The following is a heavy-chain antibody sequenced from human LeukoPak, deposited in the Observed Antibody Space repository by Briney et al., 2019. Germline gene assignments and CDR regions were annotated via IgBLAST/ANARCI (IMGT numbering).Heavy chain of an antibody. V-gene: IGHV3-7*01. CDR2: IKQDGSEK. Sequence: ETLSLTCAVYGGSFSGYYWSWVRQAPGKGLEWVANIKQDGSEKYYVDSVKGRFTISRDNAKNSLYLQMNSLRAEDTAVYYCARIDNYYDSSGYSYFDYWGQGTLVTVSS. D-gene: IGHD3-22*01. J-gene: IGHJ4*02. CDR1: GGSFSGYY. CDR3: ARIDNYYDSSGYSYFDY.